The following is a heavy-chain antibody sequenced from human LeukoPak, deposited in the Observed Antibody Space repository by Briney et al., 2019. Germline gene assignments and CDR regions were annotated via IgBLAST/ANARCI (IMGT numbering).Heavy chain of an antibody. V-gene: IGHV3-11*04. CDR2: ISSSGSTI. CDR3: ARILSSSSPSYWYFDL. Sequence: GGSLRLSCAASGFTFSDYYMSWIRQAPGKGLEWVSYISSSGSTIYYADSVKGRFTISRDNAKNSLYLQMNSLRAEDTAVYYCARILSSSSPSYWYFDLWGRGTLVTVSS. D-gene: IGHD6-6*01. CDR1: GFTFSDYY. J-gene: IGHJ2*01.